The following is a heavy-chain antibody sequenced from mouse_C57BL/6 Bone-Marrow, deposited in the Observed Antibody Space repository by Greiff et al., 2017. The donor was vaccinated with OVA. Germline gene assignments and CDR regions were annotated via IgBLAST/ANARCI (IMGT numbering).Heavy chain of an antibody. CDR1: GYTFTTYP. D-gene: IGHD2-5*01. CDR3: ARRGYSKGYGYFDV. CDR2: FHPYNDDT. V-gene: IGHV1-47*01. Sequence: VQLQQSGAELVKPGASVKMSCKASGYTFTTYPIEWMKQNHGKSLEWIGNFHPYNDDTKYNEKFKGKATLTVDKSSSTVYLELSRLTSDDSAVYYCARRGYSKGYGYFDVWGTGTTVTVSS. J-gene: IGHJ1*03.